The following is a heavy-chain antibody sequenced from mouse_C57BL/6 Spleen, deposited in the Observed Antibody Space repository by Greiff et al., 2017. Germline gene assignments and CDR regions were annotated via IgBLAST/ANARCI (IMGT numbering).Heavy chain of an antibody. CDR1: GYTFTSYW. CDR2: IHPNSGST. CDR3: ARWLAYYFDY. V-gene: IGHV1-64*01. D-gene: IGHD2-2*01. Sequence: QVQLQQPGAELVQPGASVKLSCKASGYTFTSYWMHWVKQRPGQGLEWIGMIHPNSGSTNYNEKFKSKATLTVDKSSSTAYMQLSSLTSEDSAVYYCARWLAYYFDYWGQGTTLTVSS. J-gene: IGHJ2*01.